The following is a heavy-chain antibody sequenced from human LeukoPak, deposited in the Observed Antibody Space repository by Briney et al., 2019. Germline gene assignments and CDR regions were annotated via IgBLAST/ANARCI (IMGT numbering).Heavy chain of an antibody. CDR2: IWNHGSNK. CDR3: ARVKSYSSGFDY. CDR1: GFTFSRYG. Sequence: GGSLRLSCAGSGFTFSRYGMHWVRQVPGKGLEWVAVIWNHGSNKVYADSVKGRFTISRDNSKNMLYLEMNSLRAEDTAVYYCARVKSYSSGFDYWGQGTLVTVSS. J-gene: IGHJ4*02. D-gene: IGHD6-25*01. V-gene: IGHV3-33*01.